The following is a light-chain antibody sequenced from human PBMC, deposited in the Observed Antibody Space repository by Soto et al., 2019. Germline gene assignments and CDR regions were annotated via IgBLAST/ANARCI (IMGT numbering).Light chain of an antibody. CDR1: QNINNY. CDR3: LQALQTPPT. J-gene: IGKJ4*01. CDR2: DAS. V-gene: IGKV1-33*01. Sequence: DIQMTQSPSSLSASVGDRVTITCQASQNINNYLNWYQQKPGRAPKLLIYDASNLEAGVPSRFRGSGSGTDFTLKISRVEAEDVGIYYCLQALQTPPTFGGGTKVDIK.